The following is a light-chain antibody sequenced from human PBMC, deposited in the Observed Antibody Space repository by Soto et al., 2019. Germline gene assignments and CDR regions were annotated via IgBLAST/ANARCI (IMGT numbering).Light chain of an antibody. CDR1: SSDVGGYNY. J-gene: IGLJ1*01. CDR2: EVS. CDR3: SSYAGSSYV. V-gene: IGLV2-8*01. Sequence: QSALTQPPSASGSPGQSVTISCTGTSSDVGGYNYVSWYQQHPGKAPKLMIYEVSKRPSGVPDRFSGSKSGNTASLTVSGLQAGDEADYYCSSYAGSSYVFGTGPKLTVL.